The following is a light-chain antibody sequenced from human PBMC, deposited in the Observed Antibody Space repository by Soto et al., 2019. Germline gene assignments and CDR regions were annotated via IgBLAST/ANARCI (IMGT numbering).Light chain of an antibody. CDR1: QSVSSTY. J-gene: IGKJ1*01. CDR2: EAS. V-gene: IGKV3-20*01. CDR3: QQYGNSHQK. Sequence: EIVLTQSPGTLSLSPGERATLSCRASQSVSSTYVAWYQQRPGQTPKLLIYEASTRATGIPDRFSGSGSGTDYTLTIGRLEPEDFEVYYCQQYGNSHQKFGQGTKGDI.